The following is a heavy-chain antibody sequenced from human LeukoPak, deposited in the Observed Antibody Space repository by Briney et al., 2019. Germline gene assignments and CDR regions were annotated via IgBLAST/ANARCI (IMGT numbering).Heavy chain of an antibody. CDR2: ISSSSSYI. Sequence: GGSLRLSCAASGFTFSSYSMNWVRQAPGKGLEWVSSISSSSSYIYYADSVKGRFTISRDNAKNSLYLQMNSLRAEDTAVYYCARGYYDFWSGYYSPFDYWGQGTLVTVSS. CDR3: ARGYYDFWSGYYSPFDY. J-gene: IGHJ4*02. V-gene: IGHV3-21*01. D-gene: IGHD3-3*01. CDR1: GFTFSSYS.